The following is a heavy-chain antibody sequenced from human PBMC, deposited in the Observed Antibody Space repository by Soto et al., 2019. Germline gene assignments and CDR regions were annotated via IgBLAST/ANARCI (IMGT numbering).Heavy chain of an antibody. CDR3: LSGRTVMNYAEDTSDYFYFFDY. CDR2: VYDTGST. D-gene: IGHD3-22*01. V-gene: IGHV4-59*03. J-gene: IGHJ4*02. CDR1: GDSISTFY. Sequence: SETLSLTCTVSGDSISTFYWGWMRQPPGKGLEWIGYVYDTGSTNYNPSLKSRVTISVDRSKNQFSLKLTSANVADTAVYYCLSGRTVMNYAEDTSDYFYFFDYWGQGTKVTVYS.